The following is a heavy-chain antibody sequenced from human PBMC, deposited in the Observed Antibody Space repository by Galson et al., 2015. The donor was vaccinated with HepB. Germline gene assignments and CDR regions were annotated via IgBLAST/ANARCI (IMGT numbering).Heavy chain of an antibody. J-gene: IGHJ4*02. D-gene: IGHD3-3*01. Sequence: SLRLSCAASGFTFSSYGMHWVRQAPGKGLEWVALISFDGSNEYYADSVKGRFTISRDRSKNTLSLQMNSLRAEDTAVYYCAKDLKGGHITIFGVGEYYFDYWGQGTLVTVSS. CDR3: AKDLKGGHITIFGVGEYYFDY. CDR2: ISFDGSNE. V-gene: IGHV3-30*18. CDR1: GFTFSSYG.